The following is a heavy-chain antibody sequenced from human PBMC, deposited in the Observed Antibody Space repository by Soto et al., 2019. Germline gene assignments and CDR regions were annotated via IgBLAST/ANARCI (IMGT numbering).Heavy chain of an antibody. Sequence: SETLSLTCAVYGGSFSGYYWSWIRQPPGKGLEWIGEINHSGSTNYNPSLKSRVTISVDTSKNQFSLKLSSVTAEDTAVYYCARGLEYSSSSGYYFDYWGQGTLVTVSS. CDR1: GGSFSGYY. CDR3: ARGLEYSSSSGYYFDY. D-gene: IGHD6-6*01. V-gene: IGHV4-34*01. J-gene: IGHJ4*02. CDR2: INHSGST.